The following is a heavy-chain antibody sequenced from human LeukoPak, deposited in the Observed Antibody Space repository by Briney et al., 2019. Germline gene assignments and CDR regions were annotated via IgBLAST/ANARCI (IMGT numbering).Heavy chain of an antibody. CDR3: ARDPARVHSGSYDDY. Sequence: GGSLRLSCAASGFTFTSYNMNWVRQAPGKGLEWVSSISSSSSYIYYADSVKGRFTISRDNAKNSLYLQMNSLRAEDTAVYYCARDPARVHSGSYDDYWGQGTLVTVSS. J-gene: IGHJ4*02. V-gene: IGHV3-21*01. D-gene: IGHD1-26*01. CDR1: GFTFTSYN. CDR2: ISSSSSYI.